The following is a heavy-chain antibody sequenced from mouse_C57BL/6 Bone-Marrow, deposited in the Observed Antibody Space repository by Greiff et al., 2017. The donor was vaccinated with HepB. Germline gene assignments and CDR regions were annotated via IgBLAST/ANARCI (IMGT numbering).Heavy chain of an antibody. Sequence: EVKVVGSGGGLVQPGGSMKLSCVASGFTFSNYWMNWVRQSPEKGLEWVAQIRLKSDNYATHYAESVKGRFTISRDDSKSSVYLQMNNLRAEDTGIYYCTAYYSNFFYAMDYWGQGTSVTVSS. CDR2: IRLKSDNYAT. V-gene: IGHV6-3*01. CDR3: TAYYSNFFYAMDY. CDR1: GFTFSNYW. D-gene: IGHD2-5*01. J-gene: IGHJ4*01.